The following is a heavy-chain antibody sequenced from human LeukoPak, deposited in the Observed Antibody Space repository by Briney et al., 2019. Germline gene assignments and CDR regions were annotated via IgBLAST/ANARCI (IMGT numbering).Heavy chain of an antibody. CDR2: IYSRGNT. V-gene: IGHV4-39*07. CDR1: GASISSSSSY. D-gene: IGHD4-17*01. CDR3: ARASDYGDYSDY. J-gene: IGHJ4*02. Sequence: SETLSLTCTVSGASISSSSSYWGWIRQPPGKGLEWLGNIYSRGNTYYKPSLRSRVTISIDTSKNQFSLRLTSVTAADTAVYYCARASDYGDYSDYWGQGTLVTVSS.